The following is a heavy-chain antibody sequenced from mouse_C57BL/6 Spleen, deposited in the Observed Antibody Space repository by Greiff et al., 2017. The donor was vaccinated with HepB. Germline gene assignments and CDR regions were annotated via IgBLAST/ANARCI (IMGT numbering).Heavy chain of an antibody. D-gene: IGHD2-1*01. CDR2: IDPSDSYT. V-gene: IGHV1-50*01. Sequence: VQLQQPGAELVKPGASVKLSCKASGYTFTSYWMQWVKQRPGQGLEWIGEIDPSDSYTNYNQKFKGKATLTVDTSSSTAYMQLSSLTSEDSAVYYCARFYLDAMDYWGQGTSVTVSS. CDR3: ARFYLDAMDY. J-gene: IGHJ4*01. CDR1: GYTFTSYW.